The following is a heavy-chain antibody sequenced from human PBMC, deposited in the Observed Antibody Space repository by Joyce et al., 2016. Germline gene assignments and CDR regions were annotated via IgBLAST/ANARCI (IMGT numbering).Heavy chain of an antibody. CDR1: GDSINNGDYY. Sequence: QVQLQESGPGLVKPSETLSLTCTVSGDSINNGDYYWAWLHQPPGKGREWCESLNEATTTYYNPSLKSRMFMSVDTSKNQFSLKVDSVTAADTAVYYCARDFSMIIDVFELWGLGTLVTVSS. CDR2: LNEATTT. V-gene: IGHV4-39*07. J-gene: IGHJ3*01. CDR3: ARDFSMIIDVFEL. D-gene: IGHD3-22*01.